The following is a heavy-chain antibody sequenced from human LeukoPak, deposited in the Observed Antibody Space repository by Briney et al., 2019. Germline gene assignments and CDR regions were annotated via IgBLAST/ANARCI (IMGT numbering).Heavy chain of an antibody. CDR3: ARAPALIAAAANYYMDV. CDR2: INHSGST. D-gene: IGHD6-13*01. CDR1: GGSFSGYY. V-gene: IGHV4-34*01. Sequence: SETLSLTCAVYGGSFSGYYWSWIRQPPGKGLEWIGEINHSGSTNYNPSLKSRDTISVDTSKNQFSLKLSSVTAADTAVYYCARAPALIAAAANYYMDVWGKGTTVTVSS. J-gene: IGHJ6*03.